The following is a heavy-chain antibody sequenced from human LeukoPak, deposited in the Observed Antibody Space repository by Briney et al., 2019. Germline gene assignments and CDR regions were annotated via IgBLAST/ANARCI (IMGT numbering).Heavy chain of an antibody. CDR3: ARSSPPPSSSSHYYYYYGMDV. CDR1: GYTFTGYY. Sequence: SVKVSCKASGYTFTGYYMHWVRQAPGQGLEWMGGIIPIFGTANYAQKFQGRVTITADASTSTAYMELSRLRSEDTAVYYCARSSPPPSSSSHYYYYYGMDVWGQGTTVTVSS. D-gene: IGHD6-13*01. J-gene: IGHJ6*02. V-gene: IGHV1-69*13. CDR2: IIPIFGTA.